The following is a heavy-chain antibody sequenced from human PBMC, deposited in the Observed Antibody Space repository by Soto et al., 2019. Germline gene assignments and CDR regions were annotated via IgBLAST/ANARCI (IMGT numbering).Heavy chain of an antibody. V-gene: IGHV4-39*01. CDR1: GVSIHNSHSF. D-gene: IGHD1-1*01. Sequence: PSETLSLTCTVSGVSIHNSHSFWAWIRQPPGKGLEFIASVYHSGGAHYNSSLKSRVTISVDTSNNQVSLRLRSPTAADTAFYYCGRGVEGATRHSDLDSWGQGILVTVSS. J-gene: IGHJ5*01. CDR3: GRGVEGATRHSDLDS. CDR2: VYHSGGA.